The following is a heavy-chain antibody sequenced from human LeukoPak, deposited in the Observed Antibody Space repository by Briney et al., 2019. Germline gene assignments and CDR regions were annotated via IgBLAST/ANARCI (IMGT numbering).Heavy chain of an antibody. CDR1: GGTFSSYA. Sequence: GASVKVSCKASGGTFSSYAISWVRQAPGQELEWMGGIIPIFGTANYAQKFQGRVTITTDESTSTAYMELSSLRSEDTAVYYCARDRNRGYSYGYYYYMDVWGKGTTVTVSS. V-gene: IGHV1-69*05. J-gene: IGHJ6*03. D-gene: IGHD5-18*01. CDR2: IIPIFGTA. CDR3: ARDRNRGYSYGYYYYMDV.